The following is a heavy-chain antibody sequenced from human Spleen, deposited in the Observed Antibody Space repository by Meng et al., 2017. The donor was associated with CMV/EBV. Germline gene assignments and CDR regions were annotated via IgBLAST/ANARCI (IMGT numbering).Heavy chain of an antibody. V-gene: IGHV4-34*01. Sequence: QVQLQQWGAGLLKPSEPLSLPCAVYGGSFSGYYWSWIRQPPGKGLEWIGEINHSGSTNYNPSLKSRVTISVDTSKNQFSLKLSSVTAADTAVYYCARSTNGYNYGPLDYWGQGTLVTVSS. CDR1: GGSFSGYY. J-gene: IGHJ4*02. CDR3: ARSTNGYNYGPLDY. CDR2: INHSGST. D-gene: IGHD5-24*01.